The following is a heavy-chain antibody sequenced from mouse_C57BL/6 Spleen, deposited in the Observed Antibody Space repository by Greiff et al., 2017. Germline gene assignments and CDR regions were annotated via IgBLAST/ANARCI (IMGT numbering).Heavy chain of an antibody. CDR1: GHTFTEYT. J-gene: IGHJ1*03. CDR2: FYPGSGSI. CDR3: ARHHSHYDGSWYFDV. Sequence: QLAKSGAELVKPGASVKVSLKGSGHTFTEYTIQWVKQRSGQGLEWSGWFYPGSGSIKYNEKFEDKATLTADKSSSTVYMELSRLTSEDSAVYFCARHHSHYDGSWYFDVWGTGTTVTVSS. V-gene: IGHV1-62-2*01. D-gene: IGHD2-3*01.